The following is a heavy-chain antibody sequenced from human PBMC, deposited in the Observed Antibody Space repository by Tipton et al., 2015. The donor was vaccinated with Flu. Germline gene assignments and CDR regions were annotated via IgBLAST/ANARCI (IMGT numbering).Heavy chain of an antibody. CDR3: AKAIDYGPSYYFDY. D-gene: IGHD4-17*01. CDR2: ISWNSVNI. J-gene: IGHJ4*02. Sequence: SLRLSCAASGFTFDAYAMYWVRQAPGKGLERVSGISWNSVNIDYVDSVRGRFTISRDNAKNSLYLQMNSLRVEDTALYYCAKAIDYGPSYYFDYWGQGTLGTVSS. V-gene: IGHV3-9*01. CDR1: GFTFDAYA.